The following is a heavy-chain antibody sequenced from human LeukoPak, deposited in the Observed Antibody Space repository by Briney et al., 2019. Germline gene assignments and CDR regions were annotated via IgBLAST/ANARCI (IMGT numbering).Heavy chain of an antibody. Sequence: SETLSLTCTVSGGSISSSSYYWGWIRQPPGKGLEWIGSIYYSGSTYYNPSLESRVTISVDTSKNQFSLKLSSVTAADTAVYYCARDGSRRAGYNWFDPWGQGTLVTVSS. J-gene: IGHJ5*02. CDR2: IYYSGST. CDR3: ARDGSRRAGYNWFDP. CDR1: GGSISSSSYY. V-gene: IGHV4-39*07.